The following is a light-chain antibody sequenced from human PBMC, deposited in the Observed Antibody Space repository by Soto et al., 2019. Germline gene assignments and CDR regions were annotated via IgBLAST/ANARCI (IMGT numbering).Light chain of an antibody. CDR2: GAS. CDR3: QQYNNWPPIT. Sequence: TVMTQSPATLSVSPGERATLYCRTSQSVYSSLAWYQQKPGQAPRLLIYGASTRATGIPARFSGSGSGTEFTLTISRLQSEDFAVYYCQQYNNWPPITFGQGTRLEIK. V-gene: IGKV3-15*01. CDR1: QSVYSS. J-gene: IGKJ5*01.